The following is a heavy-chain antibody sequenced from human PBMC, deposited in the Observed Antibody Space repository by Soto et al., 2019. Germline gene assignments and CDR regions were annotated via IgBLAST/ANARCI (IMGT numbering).Heavy chain of an antibody. Sequence: PGGSLRLCCAASGFTFSSYAMSWVRQAPGKGLEWVSAISGSGGSTYYADSVKGRFTISRDNSKNTLYLQMNSLRAEDTAVYYCAKIRGYRYGYFDYWGQGPLVTVSS. CDR3: AKIRGYRYGYFDY. D-gene: IGHD5-18*01. CDR2: ISGSGGST. J-gene: IGHJ4*02. CDR1: GFTFSSYA. V-gene: IGHV3-23*01.